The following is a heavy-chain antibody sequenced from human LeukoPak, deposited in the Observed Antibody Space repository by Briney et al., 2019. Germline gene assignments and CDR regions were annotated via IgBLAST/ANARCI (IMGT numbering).Heavy chain of an antibody. V-gene: IGHV1-69*13. CDR3: ASAIVGATCFDY. CDR2: IIPIFGTA. J-gene: IGHJ4*02. Sequence: ASVKVSCKASGGTFSSYAISWVRQAPGQGLEWMGGIIPIFGTANYAQKFQGRVTITADESTSTAYMELSGLRSEDTAVYYCASAIVGATCFDYWGQGTLVTVSS. D-gene: IGHD1-26*01. CDR1: GGTFSSYA.